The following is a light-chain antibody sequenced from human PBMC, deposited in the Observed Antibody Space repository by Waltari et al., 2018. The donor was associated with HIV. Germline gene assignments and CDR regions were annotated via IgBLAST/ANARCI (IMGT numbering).Light chain of an antibody. CDR2: DVT. V-gene: IGLV2-14*03. Sequence: QSALTQPASVSGSPGQSITISCTGSSSDVGGSNYVSWYQQHPGKAPKLMIYDVTNRPSGVSNRFSGSKSGNTASLTISGLQAGDEADYYCSSYTSSSTVLFGGGTKLTVL. CDR1: SSDVGGSNY. J-gene: IGLJ2*01. CDR3: SSYTSSSTVL.